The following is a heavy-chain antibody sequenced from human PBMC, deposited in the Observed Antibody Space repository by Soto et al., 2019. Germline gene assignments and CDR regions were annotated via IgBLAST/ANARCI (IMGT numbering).Heavy chain of an antibody. Sequence: QVQLQQWGAGLLKPSETLSLTCAVYGGSFSGYYWSWIRQPPGKGLEWIGEINHSGSTNYNPYLKSRVTISVYTSKNQFSLKLSCVTAADTAVYYCARGRGRITMVRGVSPLDYWGQGTLVTVSS. CDR3: ARGRGRITMVRGVSPLDY. CDR2: INHSGST. CDR1: GGSFSGYY. J-gene: IGHJ4*02. V-gene: IGHV4-34*01. D-gene: IGHD3-10*01.